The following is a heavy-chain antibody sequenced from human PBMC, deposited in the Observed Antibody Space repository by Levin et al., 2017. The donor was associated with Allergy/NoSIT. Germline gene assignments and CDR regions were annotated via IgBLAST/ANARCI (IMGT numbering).Heavy chain of an antibody. D-gene: IGHD3-10*01. CDR1: GFTFSSYW. V-gene: IGHV3-74*01. J-gene: IGHJ4*02. CDR2: INSDGSST. CDR3: ARVSEPYGSGLGDYFDY. Sequence: GGSLRLSCAASGFTFSSYWMHWVRQAPGKGLVWVSRINSDGSSTSYADSVKGRFTISRDNAKNTLYLQMNSLRAEDTAVYYCARVSEPYGSGLGDYFDYWGQGTLVTVSS.